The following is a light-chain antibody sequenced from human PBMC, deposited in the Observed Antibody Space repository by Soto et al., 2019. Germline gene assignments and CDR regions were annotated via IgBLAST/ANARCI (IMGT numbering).Light chain of an antibody. Sequence: DIQMTQSPSSLSASVGDRVTITCRASQSISSYLNWYQQKPGKAPKLLIYSASTLESGVPSRFSGSGSGTDFTLTISSLQPEDVGTYYCQKYNSAPRTFGQGTKVEIK. CDR3: QKYNSAPRT. CDR1: QSISSY. V-gene: IGKV1-27*01. J-gene: IGKJ1*01. CDR2: SAS.